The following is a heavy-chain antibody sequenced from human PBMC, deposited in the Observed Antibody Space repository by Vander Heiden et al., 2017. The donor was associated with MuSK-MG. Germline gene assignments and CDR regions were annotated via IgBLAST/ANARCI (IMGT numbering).Heavy chain of an antibody. Sequence: QVQLQQWGAGLLKPSETLSLTCAVYGGSFSGYYWSWIRQPPGKGLEWIGEINHSGSTNYNPSLKSRVTISVDTSKNQFSLKLSSVTAADTAVCYCATKSYQVLAFDYWGQGTLVTVSS. CDR2: INHSGST. V-gene: IGHV4-34*01. CDR3: ATKSYQVLAFDY. D-gene: IGHD2-2*01. J-gene: IGHJ4*02. CDR1: GGSFSGYY.